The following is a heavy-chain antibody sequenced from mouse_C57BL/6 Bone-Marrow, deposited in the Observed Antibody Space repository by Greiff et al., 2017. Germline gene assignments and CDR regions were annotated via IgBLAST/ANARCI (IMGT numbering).Heavy chain of an antibody. D-gene: IGHD1-1*01. CDR2: IYPGDGDT. Sequence: VQLQQSGAELVKPGASVKISCKASGYAFSSYWMNWVKQRPGKGLEWIGQIYPGDGDTNYNGKFKGKATLTADKSSRTAYMKLSSLTAEDSAVYYCTRHYGSSPYWYFDVWGTGTTVTVSS. CDR1: GYAFSSYW. J-gene: IGHJ1*03. CDR3: TRHYGSSPYWYFDV. V-gene: IGHV1-80*01.